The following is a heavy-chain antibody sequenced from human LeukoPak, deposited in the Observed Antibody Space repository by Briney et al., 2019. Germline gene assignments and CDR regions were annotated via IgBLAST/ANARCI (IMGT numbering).Heavy chain of an antibody. CDR3: ASVAAAEHFDY. V-gene: IGHV4-59*12. D-gene: IGHD6-13*01. J-gene: IGHJ4*02. CDR1: GGSISSYY. CDR2: IYHSGST. Sequence: SETLSLTCTVSGGSISSYYWGWIRQPPGKGLEWIGEIYHSGSTNYNPSLKSRVTISVDKSKNQFSLKLSSVTAADTAVYYCASVAAAEHFDYWGQGTLVTVSS.